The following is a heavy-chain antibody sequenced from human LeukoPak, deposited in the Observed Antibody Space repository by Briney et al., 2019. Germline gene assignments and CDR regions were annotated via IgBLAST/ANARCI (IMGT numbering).Heavy chain of an antibody. J-gene: IGHJ3*01. CDR2: IKKDGSEE. D-gene: IGHD1-14*01. CDR1: GFNLNSYL. Sequence: QPGGSLRLSCAAPGFNLNSYLMSWVRQAPGRGLEWVANIKKDGSEENYLDSVKGRFTVSRDNAKNSLYLQMNSLRGEDTARYYCARSNPNRNALDLWGQGTMVTISS. V-gene: IGHV3-7*01. CDR3: ARSNPNRNALDL.